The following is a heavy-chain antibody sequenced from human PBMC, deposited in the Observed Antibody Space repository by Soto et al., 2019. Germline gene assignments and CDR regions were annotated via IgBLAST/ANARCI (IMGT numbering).Heavy chain of an antibody. J-gene: IGHJ5*02. V-gene: IGHV3-21*01. CDR3: ARDPMVRGVIISPCWFDH. D-gene: IGHD3-10*01. CDR2: ITSSSSNK. CDR1: GFTFSSYA. Sequence: GGSLRLSCAASGFTFSSYAMHWVRQAPGKGLEWVSSITSSSSNKYYADSVKGRFTISRDNAKNSLYLQMNSLRAEDTAVYYCARDPMVRGVIISPCWFDHWGQGTLVTV.